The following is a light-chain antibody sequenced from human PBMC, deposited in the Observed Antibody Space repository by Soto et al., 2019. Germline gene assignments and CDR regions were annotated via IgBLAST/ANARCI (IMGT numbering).Light chain of an antibody. Sequence: EIVMTQSPATLSVSPGERATLSCRASQSVSSNLAWYQQKPGQAPRLLIFGASTRATGIPARFSGSGSGTEFTLIISSQQSEDFAVYYCQQYNTWPPITFGPGTRLDIK. V-gene: IGKV3-15*01. CDR3: QQYNTWPPIT. CDR2: GAS. J-gene: IGKJ5*01. CDR1: QSVSSN.